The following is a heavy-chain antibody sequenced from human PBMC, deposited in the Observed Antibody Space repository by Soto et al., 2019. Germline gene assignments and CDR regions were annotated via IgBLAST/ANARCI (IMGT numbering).Heavy chain of an antibody. CDR2: ITPIVGTT. V-gene: IGHV1-69*06. Sequence: QVQLVQSGAEVKKPGSSVKVSCKASGDTFSSITWVRQAPGQGLEWMGGITPIVGTTNYAQTFQGRVTITADKSTSTAYMELSSLRSEDTAVYYCAREAREYCSGGSCYSASDYWGQGTLVTVSS. J-gene: IGHJ4*02. D-gene: IGHD2-15*01. CDR1: GDTFSS. CDR3: AREAREYCSGGSCYSASDY.